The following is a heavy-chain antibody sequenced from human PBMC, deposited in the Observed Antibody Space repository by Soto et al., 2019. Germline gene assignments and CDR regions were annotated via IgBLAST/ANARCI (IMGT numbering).Heavy chain of an antibody. D-gene: IGHD2-8*01. CDR1: GFTFSNNA. V-gene: IGHV3-23*01. CDR3: AKDYSCTN. CDR2: ISVSGGST. Sequence: EVQLLESGGGLVQPGGSLRLSCAASGFTFSNNAMSWVRQAPGKGLEWVSGISVSGGSTYFADSVKGRFTISRDSSKNTIYLQMNSLRDEDTAVYYCAKDYSCTNWGQGTLVTVSP. J-gene: IGHJ4*02.